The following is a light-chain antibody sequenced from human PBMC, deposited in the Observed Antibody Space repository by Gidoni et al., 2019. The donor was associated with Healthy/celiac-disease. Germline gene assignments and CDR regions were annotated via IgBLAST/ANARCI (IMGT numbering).Light chain of an antibody. Sequence: EIAMTQSPSSLSASVGDRVTITCQASQDISNYLTWYQQKPGKAPKLLIYDASNLETGVPARFSGSGSGTDFTFTISRLEPEDIAIYYCQQYDNRPPLTFGGGTKVEIK. J-gene: IGKJ4*01. CDR3: QQYDNRPPLT. CDR1: QDISNY. V-gene: IGKV1-33*01. CDR2: DAS.